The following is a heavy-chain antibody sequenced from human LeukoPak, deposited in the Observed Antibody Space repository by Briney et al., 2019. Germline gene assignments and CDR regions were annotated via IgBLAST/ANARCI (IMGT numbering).Heavy chain of an antibody. CDR3: ARHRSGWLQSSFDY. CDR1: GYSISIGYY. J-gene: IGHJ4*02. V-gene: IGHV4-38-2*02. Sequence: SETLSLTCTVSGYSISIGYYWGWIRQSPGKGLEWIATMYHSGSTYYNPSLKSRVTISVDTSKNQFSPKLSSVTAADTAVYYCARHRSGWLQSSFDYWGQGTLVTVSS. CDR2: MYHSGST. D-gene: IGHD5-24*01.